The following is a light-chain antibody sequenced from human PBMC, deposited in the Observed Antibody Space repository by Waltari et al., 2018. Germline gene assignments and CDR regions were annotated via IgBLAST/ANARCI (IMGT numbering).Light chain of an antibody. CDR2: EVS. CDR3: NSYAGSNNWV. V-gene: IGLV2-8*01. Sequence: QSALTPPPSASGSPGQSVTISCTGTSSDVGGYGYVPWYQQHPGKAPKLMIYEVSKRPSGVPDRFSGSKSGNTASLTVSGLQAEDEADYYCNSYAGSNNWVFGGGTKLTVL. J-gene: IGLJ3*02. CDR1: SSDVGGYGY.